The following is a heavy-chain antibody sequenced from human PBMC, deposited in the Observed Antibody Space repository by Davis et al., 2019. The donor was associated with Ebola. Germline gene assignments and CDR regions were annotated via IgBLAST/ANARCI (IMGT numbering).Heavy chain of an antibody. CDR3: ERVLFGDTAVDY. D-gene: IGHD5-18*01. CDR1: GFTFSSYD. J-gene: IGHJ4*02. CDR2: IGTAGDT. V-gene: IGHV3-13*01. Sequence: PGGSLRLSCAASGFTFSSYDMHWVRQGTGKGLEWVSAIGTAGDTYYPGSVTGRFTISRENANNSLYLQMNSLGAEDTAVYYCERVLFGDTAVDYWGQGTLVTVSS.